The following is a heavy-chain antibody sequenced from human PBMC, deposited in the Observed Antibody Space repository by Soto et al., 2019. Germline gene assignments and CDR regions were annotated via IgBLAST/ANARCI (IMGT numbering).Heavy chain of an antibody. CDR1: GGSISSGGYY. CDR3: ARDRPYYDILTGYSGGYFDY. V-gene: IGHV4-31*03. CDR2: IYYSGST. D-gene: IGHD3-9*01. Sequence: QVQLQESGPGLVKPSQTLSLTCTVSGGSISSGGYYCSWIRQHPVKGLEWIGYIYYSGSTYYNLSIKSRVTISVDTATNQFSMKLSSVTAADTAVYYCARDRPYYDILTGYSGGYFDYWGQGTLVTVSS. J-gene: IGHJ4*02.